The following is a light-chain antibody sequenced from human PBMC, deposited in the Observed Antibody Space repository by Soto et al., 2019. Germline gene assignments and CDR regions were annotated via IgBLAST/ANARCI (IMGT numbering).Light chain of an antibody. V-gene: IGKV3-20*01. CDR2: GAS. J-gene: IGKJ1*01. CDR3: QQDWTSPPWT. CDR1: QNVGSKY. Sequence: EIVLTQSPGTLSLFPGERATLSCRASQNVGSKYLAWYQQKPGQAPRLLIYGASSRATGIPERFTGSGFGKGLPLTLRRMGAEGSAVYYCQQDWTSPPWTFGQGTKVEIK.